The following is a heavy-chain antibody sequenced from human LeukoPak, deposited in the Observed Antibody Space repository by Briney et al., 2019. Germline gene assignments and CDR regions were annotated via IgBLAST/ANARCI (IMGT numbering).Heavy chain of an antibody. J-gene: IGHJ6*02. CDR2: ISGSGGST. D-gene: IGHD3-10*01. CDR1: GFTFSSYA. CDR3: AKARERVRGVIPYYYYGMDV. Sequence: GGSLRLSCAASGFTFSSYAMSWVRQAPGKGLEWVSAISGSGGSTYYADSVKGRFTISRDNSKNTLYLQMNSLRAEDTAVYYCAKARERVRGVIPYYYYGMDVWGQGTTVTVSS. V-gene: IGHV3-23*01.